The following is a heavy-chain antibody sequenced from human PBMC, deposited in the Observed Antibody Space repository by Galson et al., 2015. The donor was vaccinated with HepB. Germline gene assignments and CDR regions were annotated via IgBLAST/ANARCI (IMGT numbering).Heavy chain of an antibody. J-gene: IGHJ4*02. CDR1: GFTFTSHA. D-gene: IGHD1-20*01. Sequence: SLRLSCAAPGFTFTSHAMSWVRQAPGKGLEWVSSVNGRGDNTYYPDSVKGRFTISRDNSKNTLYLQMGSLRVEDTAVYYCAKDDDSRYNWNYFGDWGQGALVTVSS. CDR2: VNGRGDNT. CDR3: AKDDDSRYNWNYFGD. V-gene: IGHV3-23*01.